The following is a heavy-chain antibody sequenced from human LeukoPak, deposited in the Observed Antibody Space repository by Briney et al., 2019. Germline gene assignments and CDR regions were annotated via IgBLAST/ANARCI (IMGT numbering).Heavy chain of an antibody. CDR1: GFTFSTYA. J-gene: IGHJ4*02. CDR3: ATHSFDY. Sequence: GGSLRLSCAASGFTFSTYAMHWVRQAPGKGLEWVATISDDGTKQFHADAVKGRFTISRDNTKNTLYLQMSSLRTEDTAMYYCATHSFDYWGQGTLVTVSS. CDR2: ISDDGTKQ. V-gene: IGHV3-30*04.